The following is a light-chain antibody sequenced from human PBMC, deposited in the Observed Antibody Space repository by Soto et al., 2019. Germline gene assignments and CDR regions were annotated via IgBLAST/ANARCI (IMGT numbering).Light chain of an antibody. CDR1: QSVSSI. CDR3: QQYNNWPPWT. CDR2: GAS. J-gene: IGKJ1*01. Sequence: DIALTQSPATLSVSPGDRAAISGLVSQSVSSIVAWYQQKPGQAPRLLIYGASTRATCIPARFSGSGSGTEFTLTISSLQSEDFAVYYCQQYNNWPPWTFGQGTKVDIK. V-gene: IGKV3-15*01.